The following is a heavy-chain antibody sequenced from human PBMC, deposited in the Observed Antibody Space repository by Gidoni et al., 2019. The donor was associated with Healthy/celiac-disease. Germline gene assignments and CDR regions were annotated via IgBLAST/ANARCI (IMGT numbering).Heavy chain of an antibody. CDR1: GYTFTSHY. D-gene: IGHD6-6*01. J-gene: IGHJ5*02. V-gene: IGHV1-46*01. CDR3: ARSGSSSSGQNWFDP. Sequence: QVQLVQSGAEVKKPGASVKVSCKASGYTFTSHYMHWVRQAPGQGLEWMGIINPSGGSTSYAQKFQGRVTMTRDTSTSTVYMELSSLRSEDTAVYYCARSGSSSSGQNWFDPWGQGTLVTVSS. CDR2: INPSGGST.